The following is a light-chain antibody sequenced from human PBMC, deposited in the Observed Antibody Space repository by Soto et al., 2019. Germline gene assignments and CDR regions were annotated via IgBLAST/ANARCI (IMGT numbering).Light chain of an antibody. Sequence: QSALTQPASVSGSPGQSITISCTGTSSDVGGYNYVSWYQHHPGKAPKLVICEVSNRPPGVSNRFSGSKSANTASLTISGLQAEDEADYYCSSYTSISTWVFGGGTKLTVL. CDR2: EVS. V-gene: IGLV2-14*01. J-gene: IGLJ3*02. CDR3: SSYTSISTWV. CDR1: SSDVGGYNY.